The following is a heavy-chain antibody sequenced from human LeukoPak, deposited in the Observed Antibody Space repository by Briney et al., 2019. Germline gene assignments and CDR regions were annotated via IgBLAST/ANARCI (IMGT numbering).Heavy chain of an antibody. V-gene: IGHV3-74*01. D-gene: IGHD3-22*01. J-gene: IGHJ1*01. CDR1: GFTLSSYW. CDR3: ARAPSEIGGYYPEYFRH. Sequence: GGSLRLSCAASGFTLSSYWMHWVRQAPGKGLVWVSRIKSDGRTNYADSVKGRFTTSRDNAKNTVSLQMNSLRAEDTGVYYCARAPSEIGGYYPEYFRHWGQGTLVIVSS. CDR2: IKSDGRT.